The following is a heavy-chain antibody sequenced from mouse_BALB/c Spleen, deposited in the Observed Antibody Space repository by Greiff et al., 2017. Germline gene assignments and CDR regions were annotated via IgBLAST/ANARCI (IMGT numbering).Heavy chain of an antibody. V-gene: IGHV1S56*01. CDR2: IYPGNVNT. D-gene: IGHD2-10*01. J-gene: IGHJ4*01. Sequence: VQLKESGPELVKPGASVRISCKASGYTFTSYYIHWVKQRPGQGLEWIGWIYPGNVNTKYNEKFKGKATLTADKSSSTAYMQLSSLTSEDSAVYFCAEGAYYGAMDYWGQGTSVTVSS. CDR1: GYTFTSYY. CDR3: AEGAYYGAMDY.